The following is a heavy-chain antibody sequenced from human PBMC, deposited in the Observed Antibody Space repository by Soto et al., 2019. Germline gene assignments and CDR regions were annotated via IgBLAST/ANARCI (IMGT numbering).Heavy chain of an antibody. CDR1: GFTFSSYW. CDR3: ASRIAAAGTYDY. Sequence: PGGSLRLSCATSGFTFSSYWVHWVRQVPGKGLVWVSRINSEGSSIKYADSVRGRSTISTDNARNTLYMEMNSLRAEDTALYYCASRIAAAGTYDYWGQGTLVTVSS. CDR2: INSEGSSI. D-gene: IGHD6-25*01. J-gene: IGHJ4*02. V-gene: IGHV3-74*03.